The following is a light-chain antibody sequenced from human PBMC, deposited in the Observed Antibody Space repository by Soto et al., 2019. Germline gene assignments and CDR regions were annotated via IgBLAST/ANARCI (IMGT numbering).Light chain of an antibody. CDR1: QSVSSSY. Sequence: STRTLAFSPGERATLSCRASQSVSSSYLAWYQQKPGQAPRLLIYGASSRATGIPDRFSGSGSGTDFTLTISRLEPEDFAVYYCQQYGSSPWTFGQGTKVDNK. CDR3: QQYGSSPWT. CDR2: GAS. J-gene: IGKJ1*01. V-gene: IGKV3-20*01.